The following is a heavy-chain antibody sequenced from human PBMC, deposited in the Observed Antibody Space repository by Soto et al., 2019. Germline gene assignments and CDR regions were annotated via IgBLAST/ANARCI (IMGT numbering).Heavy chain of an antibody. J-gene: IGHJ4*02. CDR2: IWYDGSNK. D-gene: IGHD6-19*01. CDR3: AREQKQWQRSCFDY. V-gene: IGHV3-33*01. Sequence: GGSLRLSCAASGFTFSSYGMHWVRQAPGKGLEWVAVIWYDGSNKYYADSVKGRFTISRDNSKNTLYLQMNSLRAEDTAVYYCAREQKQWQRSCFDYWGQGTLVTVSS. CDR1: GFTFSSYG.